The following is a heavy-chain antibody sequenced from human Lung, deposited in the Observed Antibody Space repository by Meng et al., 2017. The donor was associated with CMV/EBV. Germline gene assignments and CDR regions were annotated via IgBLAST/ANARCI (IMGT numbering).Heavy chain of an antibody. CDR3: ARAWDTSGF. D-gene: IGHD3-22*01. Sequence: QEQLVQSGSELKKPGASVKVSCKASGYSFTSYSLNWLRQAPGQGLEWLGWINTYSGNPTYAKGFTGRIVFSLDTSVSTAYLQISSLKAEDTAVYYCARAWDTSGFWGQGTLFTVSS. J-gene: IGHJ4*02. V-gene: IGHV7-4-1*02. CDR1: GYSFTSYS. CDR2: INTYSGNP.